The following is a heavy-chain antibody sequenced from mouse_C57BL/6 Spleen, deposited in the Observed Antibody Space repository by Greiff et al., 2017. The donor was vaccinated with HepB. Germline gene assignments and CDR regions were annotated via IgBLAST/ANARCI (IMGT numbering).Heavy chain of an antibody. CDR1: GYTFTSYW. CDR3: AREGHLLVSPFDY. CDR2: INPSNGGT. Sequence: QVHVKQPGTELVKPGASVKLSCKASGYTFTSYWMHWVKQRPGQGLEWIGNINPSNGGTNYNEKFKSKATLTVDKSSSTAYMQLSSLTSEDSAVYYCAREGHLLVSPFDYWGQGTTLTVSS. V-gene: IGHV1-53*01. D-gene: IGHD1-1*01. J-gene: IGHJ2*01.